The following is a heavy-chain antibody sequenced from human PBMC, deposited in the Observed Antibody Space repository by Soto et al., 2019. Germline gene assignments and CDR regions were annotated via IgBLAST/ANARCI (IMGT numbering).Heavy chain of an antibody. D-gene: IGHD3-10*01. CDR2: INPSGGST. V-gene: IGHV1-46*01. J-gene: IGHJ5*02. CDR1: GYTFTSYY. CDR3: AREGGTMVRGVTNWFDP. Sequence: GASVKVSCKASGYTFTSYYMHWVRQAPGQGFEWMGIINPSGGSTSYAQKFQGRVTMTRDTSTSTVYMELSSLRSEDTAVYYCAREGGTMVRGVTNWFDPWGQGTLVTVSS.